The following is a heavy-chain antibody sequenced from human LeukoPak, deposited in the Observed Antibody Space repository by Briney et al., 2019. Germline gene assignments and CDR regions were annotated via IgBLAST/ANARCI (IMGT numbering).Heavy chain of an antibody. J-gene: IGHJ3*02. D-gene: IGHD3-22*01. Sequence: SETLSLTCTVSGGSISSSSYYWGWIRHPPGKGLEWIGSIYYSGSTYYNPSLKSRVTISVDTSKNQFSLKLSSVTAADTAVYYCASQYYYDSSGYSRRAFDIWGQGTMVTVSS. V-gene: IGHV4-39*01. CDR1: GGSISSSSYY. CDR2: IYYSGST. CDR3: ASQYYYDSSGYSRRAFDI.